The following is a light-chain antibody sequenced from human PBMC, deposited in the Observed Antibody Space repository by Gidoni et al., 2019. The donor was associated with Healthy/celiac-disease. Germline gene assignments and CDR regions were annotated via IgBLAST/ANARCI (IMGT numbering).Light chain of an antibody. CDR1: QCISSW. J-gene: IGKJ4*01. CDR3: QQANSFLPLT. CDR2: AAS. V-gene: IGKV1-12*01. Sequence: DIQMTQSPSSVSASVGDRVTINCRASQCISSWLAWYQQKPGKDPKLLIYAASSLQSGVPSRFSGSGSGTDFTLTISSLQPEDFATYYCQQANSFLPLTFXGXTKVEIK.